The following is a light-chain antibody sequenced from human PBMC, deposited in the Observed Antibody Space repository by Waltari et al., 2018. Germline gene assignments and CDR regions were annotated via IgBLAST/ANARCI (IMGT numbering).Light chain of an antibody. V-gene: IGKV1-9*01. CDR1: QGISTY. J-gene: IGKJ2*01. CDR2: AAS. Sequence: IQLTQSPSSLSASVGDRVTITCRSSQGISTYLAWYQQKPGEAPKLLIYAASTVQSGVPSRFSGSGSGTDFTLTISSLQPEDFATYYCQQLYTYPYTFGQGTKLEIK. CDR3: QQLYTYPYT.